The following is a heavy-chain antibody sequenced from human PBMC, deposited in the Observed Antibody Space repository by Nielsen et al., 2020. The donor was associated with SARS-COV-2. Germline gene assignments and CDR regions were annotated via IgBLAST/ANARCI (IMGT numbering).Heavy chain of an antibody. CDR1: GFTFSSYG. V-gene: IGHV3-30*03. Sequence: GESLKISCAASGFTFSSYGMHWVRQAPGKGLEWVAVISYDGSNKYYADSVKGRFTISRDNSKNTLYLQMNSLRAEDTAVYYCARDQYCSSTSCYTLFDYWGQGTLVTVSS. J-gene: IGHJ4*02. D-gene: IGHD2-2*02. CDR2: ISYDGSNK. CDR3: ARDQYCSSTSCYTLFDY.